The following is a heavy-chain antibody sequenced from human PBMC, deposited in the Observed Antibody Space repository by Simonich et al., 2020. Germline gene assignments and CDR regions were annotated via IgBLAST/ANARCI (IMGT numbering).Heavy chain of an antibody. CDR3: ARQLNAFDI. CDR2: NYPGDSYT. CDR1: GYSVTSNW. Sequence: EVQLVQSGAEVKKPGESLKISCKGSGYSVTSNWIGWVRQMPGKGLGWMWINYPGDSYTSYSPSSQGQVTLSADKSISAAYPQWSSLKASDTAMYYCARQLNAFDIWGQGTMVTVSS. J-gene: IGHJ3*02. V-gene: IGHV5-51*01.